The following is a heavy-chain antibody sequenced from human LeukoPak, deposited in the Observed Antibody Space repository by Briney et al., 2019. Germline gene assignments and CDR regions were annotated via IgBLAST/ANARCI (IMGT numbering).Heavy chain of an antibody. CDR1: GYTFTDYY. CDR3: ATAYSKGPVDY. J-gene: IGHJ4*02. D-gene: IGHD4-11*01. CDR2: VDPEDGET. Sequence: ASVKISCKVSGYTFTDYYMHWVQQAPGKGLEWMGLVDPEDGETICAEKFQGRVTITADTSTDTAYMELSSLRSEDTAVYYCATAYSKGPVDYWGQGTLVTVSS. V-gene: IGHV1-69-2*01.